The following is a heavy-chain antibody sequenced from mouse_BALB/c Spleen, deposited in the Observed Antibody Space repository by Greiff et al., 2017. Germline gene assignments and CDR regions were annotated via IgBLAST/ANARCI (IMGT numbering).Heavy chain of an antibody. Sequence: EVQLQESGPELVKPGASVKMSCKASGYTFTSYVMHWVKQKPGQGLEWIGYINPYNDGTKYNEKFKGKATLTSDKSSSTAYMELSSLTSEDSAVYYCARTTGGNSFAYWGQGTLVTVSA. D-gene: IGHD2-1*01. J-gene: IGHJ3*01. V-gene: IGHV1-14*01. CDR3: ARTTGGNSFAY. CDR2: INPYNDGT. CDR1: GYTFTSYV.